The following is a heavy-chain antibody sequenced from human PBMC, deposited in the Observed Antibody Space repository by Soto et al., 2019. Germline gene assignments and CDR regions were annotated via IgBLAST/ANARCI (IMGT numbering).Heavy chain of an antibody. CDR3: ARDGGDCGYRLIYYYYIGLDV. CDR2: INIGSGNT. Sequence: QVQLVQSGAEEKKPGASVNVSCKASGYAFSSYAMHWVSQAPGQGLEWMGWINIGSGNTEYSQNFQDRITITRDTSASTVYMELSSLRSEDTAVYYCARDGGDCGYRLIYYYYIGLDVWGQGTTVSVSS. D-gene: IGHD2-21*02. V-gene: IGHV1-3*05. J-gene: IGHJ6*02. CDR1: GYAFSSYA.